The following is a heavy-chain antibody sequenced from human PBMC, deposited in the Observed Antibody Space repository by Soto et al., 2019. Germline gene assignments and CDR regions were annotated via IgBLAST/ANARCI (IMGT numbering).Heavy chain of an antibody. Sequence: SQTLSLTCAISGDSVSNNSAAWNWIRQSPSRGLEWLGRTYYRSKWFNNYALSVKGRITINPDTSKNQFSLQLNSVTPEDTAVYYCAREGRLAASIFHNWSDPWGQGTLVTVSS. CDR2: TYYRSKWFN. CDR3: AREGRLAASIFHNWSDP. J-gene: IGHJ5*02. D-gene: IGHD3-3*02. CDR1: GDSVSNNSAA. V-gene: IGHV6-1*01.